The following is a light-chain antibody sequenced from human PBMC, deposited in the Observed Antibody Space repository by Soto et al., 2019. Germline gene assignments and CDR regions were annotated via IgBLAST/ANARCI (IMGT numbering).Light chain of an antibody. J-gene: IGKJ1*01. CDR1: QSVNIY. CDR3: QQYASSRT. Sequence: IGMTQSPATLSVSPGERATLSCRASQSVNIYLAWYQQKPGQAPRLLMYGASSRATGIPDRFSGSGSGTDFTLTITRLEPEDFAVYYCQQYASSRTFGQGTKVDIK. CDR2: GAS. V-gene: IGKV3-20*01.